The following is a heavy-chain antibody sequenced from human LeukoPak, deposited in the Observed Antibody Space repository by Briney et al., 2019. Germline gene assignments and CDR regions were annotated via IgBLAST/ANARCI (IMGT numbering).Heavy chain of an antibody. Sequence: GGSLRLSCAASGFPFSSYGMHWVRQAPGKGLEWVARLVYDARSDYANSVKGRFSISRDDSKNTLFLDMSNLRVEDTALYYCARDLSAAFDFWGQGVLGTVSS. CDR2: LVYDARS. CDR1: GFPFSSYG. J-gene: IGHJ4*02. V-gene: IGHV3-33*01. CDR3: ARDLSAAFDF. D-gene: IGHD6-19*01.